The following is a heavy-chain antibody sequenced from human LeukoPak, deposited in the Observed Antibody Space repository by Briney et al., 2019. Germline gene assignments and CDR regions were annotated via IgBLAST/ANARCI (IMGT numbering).Heavy chain of an antibody. D-gene: IGHD6-19*01. CDR1: GGSISSSSYY. CDR2: IYYSGST. CDR3: ARSIRGYSSGWYYFDY. V-gene: IGHV4-39*07. J-gene: IGHJ4*02. Sequence: PSETLSLTCTVSGGSISSSSYYWGWIRLPPGKGLEWIGNIYYSGSTYYNPSLKSRVTISVDTSKNQFSVKLSSVTAADTAVYYCARSIRGYSSGWYYFDYWGQGTLITVSS.